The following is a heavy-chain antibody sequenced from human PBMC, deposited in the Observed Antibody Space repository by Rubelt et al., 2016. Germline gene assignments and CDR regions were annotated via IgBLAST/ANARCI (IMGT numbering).Heavy chain of an antibody. V-gene: IGHV3-33*08. CDR2: IWNDGNNK. Sequence: QVQLVESGGGVVQPGRSLRLSCVGSGFTFSTCAMHWVRQAPGKGLEWVAVIWNDGNNKYYADSVKGRFTISRDNSKNTLYLQMGSLRAEDMAVYYCARGYYGSGSYYFPIDYWGQGTLVTVSS. J-gene: IGHJ4*02. CDR1: GFTFSTCA. CDR3: ARGYYGSGSYYFPIDY. D-gene: IGHD3-10*01.